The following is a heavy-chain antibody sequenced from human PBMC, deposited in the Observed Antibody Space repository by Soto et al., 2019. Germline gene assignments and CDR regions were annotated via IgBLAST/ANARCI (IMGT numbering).Heavy chain of an antibody. V-gene: IGHV1-3*01. J-gene: IGHJ3*02. CDR1: GYTLTSYA. CDR3: AVWINRIAVAGGAFDI. D-gene: IGHD6-19*01. Sequence: QVQLVQSGAEVKKPGASVKVSCKASGYTLTSYAMHWVRQAPGQRLEWMGWINAGNGNTKYSQKFQGRVTITRDTSASTAYMELSSLRSEDTAVYYCAVWINRIAVAGGAFDIWGQGTMVTVSS. CDR2: INAGNGNT.